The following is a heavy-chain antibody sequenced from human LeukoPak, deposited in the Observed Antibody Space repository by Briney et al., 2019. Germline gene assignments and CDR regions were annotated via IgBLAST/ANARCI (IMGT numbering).Heavy chain of an antibody. CDR3: ARVRCSGGSCYTGYWFDP. Sequence: ASVKVSCKASGYTFTGYYMHWVRQAPGQGLEWMGRINPNSGGTNYAQKFQGRVTMTRDTSISTAYMELSRLRSDDTAVYYCARVRCSGGSCYTGYWFDPWGREPWSPSPQ. D-gene: IGHD2-15*01. CDR2: INPNSGGT. CDR1: GYTFTGYY. J-gene: IGHJ5*02. V-gene: IGHV1-2*06.